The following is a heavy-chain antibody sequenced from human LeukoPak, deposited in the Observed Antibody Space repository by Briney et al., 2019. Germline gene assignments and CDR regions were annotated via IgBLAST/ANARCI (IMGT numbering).Heavy chain of an antibody. J-gene: IGHJ4*02. CDR2: INHSGST. D-gene: IGHD6-19*01. V-gene: IGHV4-34*01. CDR3: ASFAVAVAGTDY. CDR1: GGSFSGYY. Sequence: SETLSLTCAVYGGSFSGYYWSWIRQPPGKGLEWIGEINHSGSTNYNPSLESRVTISVDTSKNQFSLKLSSVTAADTAVYYCASFAVAVAGTDYWGQGTLVTVSS.